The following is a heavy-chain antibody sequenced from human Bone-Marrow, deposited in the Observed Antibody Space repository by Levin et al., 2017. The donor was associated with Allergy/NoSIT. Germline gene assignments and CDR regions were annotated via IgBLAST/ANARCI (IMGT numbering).Heavy chain of an antibody. CDR2: ISSSGSTI. CDR3: ARGGPIAAAAYFDY. V-gene: IGHV3-11*01. CDR1: GFTFSDYY. D-gene: IGHD6-13*01. J-gene: IGHJ4*02. Sequence: LSLTCAASGFTFSDYYMSWIRQAPGKGLEWVSYISSSGSTIYYADSVKGRFTISRDNAKNSLYLQMNSLRAEDTAVYYCARGGPIAAAAYFDYWGQGTLVTVSS.